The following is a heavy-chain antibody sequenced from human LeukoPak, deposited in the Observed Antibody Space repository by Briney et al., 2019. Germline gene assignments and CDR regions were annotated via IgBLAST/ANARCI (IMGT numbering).Heavy chain of an antibody. D-gene: IGHD4-17*01. CDR2: IRYDGSNK. Sequence: GGSLRLSCAASGFTFSSYGMHRVRQAPGKGLEWVAFIRYDGSNKYYADSVKGRFTISGDNYKNTLYLQMNSLRAEDTAVYYCAKDGAFGTTVTTGDYWGQGTLVTVSS. V-gene: IGHV3-30*02. CDR3: AKDGAFGTTVTTGDY. CDR1: GFTFSSYG. J-gene: IGHJ4*02.